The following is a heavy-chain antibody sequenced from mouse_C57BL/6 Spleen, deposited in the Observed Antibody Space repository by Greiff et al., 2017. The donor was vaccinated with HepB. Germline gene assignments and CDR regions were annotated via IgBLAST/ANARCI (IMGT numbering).Heavy chain of an antibody. CDR1: GYAFSSYW. J-gene: IGHJ2*01. CDR3: ARGGYGIVDY. CDR2: IYPGDGDT. Sequence: QVHVKQSGAELVKPGASVKISCKASGYAFSSYWMNWVKQRPGKGLEWIGQIYPGDGDTNYHGKFKGKATLTADKSTSTAYMQRSSLTSEDSAVYFCARGGYGIVDYWGQGTTLTVSS. V-gene: IGHV1-80*01. D-gene: IGHD1-2*01.